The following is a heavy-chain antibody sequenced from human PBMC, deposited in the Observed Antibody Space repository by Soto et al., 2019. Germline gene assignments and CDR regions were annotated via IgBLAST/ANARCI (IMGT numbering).Heavy chain of an antibody. Sequence: SAALSLTCAISGDSVSSNSATWNWIRQSPSRGLEWLGRTYYRSKWHNEYAVSVKSRITINPDTSKNQFSVQLNSVSPEDTAVYYSARATRSCFDSSGQATLLTVSS. CDR3: ARATRSCFDS. J-gene: IGHJ5*01. CDR1: GDSVSSNSAT. D-gene: IGHD4-17*01. V-gene: IGHV6-1*01. CDR2: TYYRSKWHN.